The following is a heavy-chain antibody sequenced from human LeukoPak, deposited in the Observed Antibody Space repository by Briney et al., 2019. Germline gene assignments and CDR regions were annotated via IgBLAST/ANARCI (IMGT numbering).Heavy chain of an antibody. J-gene: IGHJ1*01. D-gene: IGHD2-15*01. CDR2: IIPILGIT. Sequence: ASVKVSCKASGGTFSSYAISWVRQAPGQGLEWMGRIIPILGITIYAQKFQGRVTMTEDTSTDTAYMELSSLRSEDTAVYYCATGALGYCSGGSCYGEYFQHWGQGTLVTVSS. CDR1: GGTFSSYA. CDR3: ATGALGYCSGGSCYGEYFQH. V-gene: IGHV1-69*04.